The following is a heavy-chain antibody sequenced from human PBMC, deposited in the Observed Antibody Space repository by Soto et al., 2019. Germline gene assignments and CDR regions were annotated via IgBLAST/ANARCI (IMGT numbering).Heavy chain of an antibody. CDR1: GFTFTNYW. D-gene: IGHD3-10*01. CDR3: ARTGEDY. Sequence: EVRLVQSGGGLVQPGGSLRLSCAASGFTFTNYWMTWVRQAPGKGLEWVANINQDGGKKYYVESVKGRFTISRDNARTSLYLQMHSLRAEDTAVYYCARTGEDYGGQGTLVTVSS. CDR2: INQDGGKK. V-gene: IGHV3-7*01. J-gene: IGHJ4*02.